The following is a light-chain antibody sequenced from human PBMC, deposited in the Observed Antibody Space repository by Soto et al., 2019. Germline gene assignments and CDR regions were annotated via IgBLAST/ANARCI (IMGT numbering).Light chain of an antibody. CDR1: SSDVGGYNH. J-gene: IGLJ1*01. CDR2: EVS. Sequence: QSALTQPASVSESPGQSITISCAATSSDVGGYNHVSWYQQHADKAPKLLIHEVSNRPSGVSNRFSGSKSGNTASLTISGLQAEDEADYYCTSYTSISTDVFGTGTKGTVL. CDR3: TSYTSISTDV. V-gene: IGLV2-14*01.